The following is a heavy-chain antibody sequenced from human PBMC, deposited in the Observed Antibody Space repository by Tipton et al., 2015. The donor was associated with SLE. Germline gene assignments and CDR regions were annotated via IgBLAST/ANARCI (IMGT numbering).Heavy chain of an antibody. CDR3: VRLELPATKADY. Sequence: TLSLTCAVYGGSFSGYYWNWIRQPPGKGLEWIGEINHSGSTNYNPSLKSRVTISFDTSKNQLSLKLSSVTAADTAVYYCVRLELPATKADYWGPGTLVTVSS. D-gene: IGHD5-24*01. CDR2: INHSGST. CDR1: GGSFSGYY. V-gene: IGHV4-34*01. J-gene: IGHJ4*02.